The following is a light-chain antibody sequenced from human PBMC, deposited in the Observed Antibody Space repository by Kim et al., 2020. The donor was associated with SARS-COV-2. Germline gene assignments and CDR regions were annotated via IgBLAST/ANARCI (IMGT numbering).Light chain of an antibody. J-gene: IGLJ3*02. V-gene: IGLV1-44*01. CDR1: TSNIGTNT. CDR3: ATWDDTLTGRV. Sequence: QSVLTQPPSASGTPGQTVTISCSGSTSNIGTNTVDWYQQLPGTAPKLLIYTNNERPSGVPDRFSGSKSGTSASLAISGLQSEDEAGYYCATWDDTLTGRVFGGGTQLTVL. CDR2: TNN.